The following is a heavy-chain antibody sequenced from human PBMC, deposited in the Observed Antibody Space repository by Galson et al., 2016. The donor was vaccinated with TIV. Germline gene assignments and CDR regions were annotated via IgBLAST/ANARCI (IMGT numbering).Heavy chain of an antibody. J-gene: IGHJ4*02. CDR3: ATFAACGGDCYYFDY. Sequence: SVKVSCKASGGTFSSNIINWIRQAPGQGLEWMGGIIPHVGIANYAQRLKGRVTNTADKSTNTAYMELSSLRSEDTAMYYCATFAACGGDCYYFDYWGQGTLVTVSS. V-gene: IGHV1-69*10. D-gene: IGHD2-21*02. CDR1: GGTFSSNI. CDR2: IIPHVGIA.